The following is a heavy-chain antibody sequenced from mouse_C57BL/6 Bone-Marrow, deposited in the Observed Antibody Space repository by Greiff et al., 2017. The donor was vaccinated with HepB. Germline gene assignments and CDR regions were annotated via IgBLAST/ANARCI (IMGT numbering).Heavy chain of an antibody. V-gene: IGHV6-3*01. Sequence: EVKVEESGGGLVQPGGSMKLSCVASGFTFSNYWMNWVRQSPEKGLEWVAQIRLKSDNYATHYAESVKGRFTISRDDSKRSVYLQMNNLRAEDTGIYYCTGGGFFAYWGQGTLVTVSA. CDR3: TGGGFFAY. J-gene: IGHJ3*01. CDR2: IRLKSDNYAT. CDR1: GFTFSNYW.